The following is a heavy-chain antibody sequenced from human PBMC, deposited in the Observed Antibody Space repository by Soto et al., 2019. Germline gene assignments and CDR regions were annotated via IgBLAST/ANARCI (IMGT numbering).Heavy chain of an antibody. CDR3: ARPIAARRLGMDV. J-gene: IGHJ6*02. Sequence: QVQLVQSGAEVKKPGASVKVSCKASGYTFTSYYMHWVRQAPGQGLEWMGIINPSGGSTSYAQKFQGRVTMNRDTSTRTVYMELSSLRSEDTAVYYCARPIAARRLGMDVWGQGTTVTVSS. CDR2: INPSGGST. V-gene: IGHV1-46*01. D-gene: IGHD6-6*01. CDR1: GYTFTSYY.